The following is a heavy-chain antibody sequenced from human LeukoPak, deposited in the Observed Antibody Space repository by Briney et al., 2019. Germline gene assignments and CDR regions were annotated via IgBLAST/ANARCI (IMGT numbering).Heavy chain of an antibody. CDR3: TRDVIRGTNLGY. D-gene: IGHD1/OR15-1a*01. V-gene: IGHV3-66*02. Sequence: GGSLRLSCAASGFSVRRKYMTWVRQAPGKGLGWVTVIYSGGRTDYADSVKGRFTISRDSSKNTLYLQMNSLRAEDTAVYYRTRDVIRGTNLGYWGQGTLVTVSS. J-gene: IGHJ4*02. CDR2: IYSGGRT. CDR1: GFSVRRKY.